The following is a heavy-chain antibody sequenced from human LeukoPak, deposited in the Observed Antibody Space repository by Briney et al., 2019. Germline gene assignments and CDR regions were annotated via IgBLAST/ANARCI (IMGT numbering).Heavy chain of an antibody. V-gene: IGHV3-7*01. D-gene: IGHD3-22*01. J-gene: IGHJ6*03. CDR2: IKQDGSEK. CDR3: ARAPMIVELYYYYYMDV. CDR1: GFTFSSYW. Sequence: GGSLRLSCAASGFTFSSYWMSWVRQAPGKGLEWVANIKQDGSEKYYVDSVKGRFTISRDNAKNSLYLQMNSLRAEDTAVYYCARAPMIVELYYYYYMDVWGKGTTVTVSS.